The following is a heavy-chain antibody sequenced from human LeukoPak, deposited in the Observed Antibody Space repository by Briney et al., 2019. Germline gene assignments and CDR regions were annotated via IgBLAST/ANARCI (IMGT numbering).Heavy chain of an antibody. CDR1: GFTFSSYA. CDR2: ISDSGGST. J-gene: IGHJ4*02. Sequence: GGSLRLSCAASGFTFSSYAMSWVRQAPGKGLEWVSVISDSGGSTYYADSVKGRFTISRDNSKNTLYLQMNSLRAEDTAVYYCAKKSVAVQTSGGVGYFDYWGQGTLVTVSS. D-gene: IGHD5/OR15-5a*01. V-gene: IGHV3-23*01. CDR3: AKKSVAVQTSGGVGYFDY.